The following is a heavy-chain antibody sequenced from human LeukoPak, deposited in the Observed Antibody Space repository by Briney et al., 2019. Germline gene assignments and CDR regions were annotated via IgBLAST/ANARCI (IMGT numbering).Heavy chain of an antibody. V-gene: IGHV4-30-2*01. J-gene: IGHJ4*02. Sequence: SETLSLTCAVSGGSISSGGYSWSWIRQPPGKDLEWIGYIYQSGSTYYNPSLKSRVTISEDRSKNQFFLKLTSVTAADTAVYYCARGELVAAYFDYWGQGTLVTVSS. CDR2: IYQSGST. D-gene: IGHD2-15*01. CDR1: GGSISSGGYS. CDR3: ARGELVAAYFDY.